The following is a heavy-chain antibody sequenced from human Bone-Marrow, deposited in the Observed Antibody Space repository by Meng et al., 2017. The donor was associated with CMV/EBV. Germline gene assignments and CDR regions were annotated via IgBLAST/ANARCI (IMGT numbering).Heavy chain of an antibody. CDR3: AKDEIPYYHDGGGVY. Sequence: LSLTCAASGFTFGIYAMSWVRQAPGKGLEWVSAISGSGGSTHYADSVKGRFIISRDNSKNTLYVQMNSLRAEDTAVYYCAKDEIPYYHDGGGVYWGQGTLDTVSS. V-gene: IGHV3-23*01. J-gene: IGHJ4*02. D-gene: IGHD3-22*01. CDR2: ISGSGGST. CDR1: GFTFGIYA.